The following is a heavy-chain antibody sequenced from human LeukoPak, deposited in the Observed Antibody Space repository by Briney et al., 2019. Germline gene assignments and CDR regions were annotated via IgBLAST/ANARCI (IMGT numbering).Heavy chain of an antibody. CDR2: IRYDGSNK. J-gene: IGHJ4*02. V-gene: IGHV3-30*02. D-gene: IGHD6-6*01. Sequence: GGSLRLSCAASGFTFSSYGMHWVRQAPGKGLEWVAFIRYDGSNKYYADSVKGRFTISRDNSKNTLYLQMNSLRAEDTAVYYCARAGSSSSLEYFDYWGQGTLVTVSS. CDR1: GFTFSSYG. CDR3: ARAGSSSSLEYFDY.